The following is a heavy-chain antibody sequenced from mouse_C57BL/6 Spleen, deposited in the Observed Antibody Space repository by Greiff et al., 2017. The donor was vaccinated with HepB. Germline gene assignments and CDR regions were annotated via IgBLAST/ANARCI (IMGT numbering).Heavy chain of an antibody. J-gene: IGHJ1*03. CDR2: IHPNSGST. D-gene: IGHD1-1*01. Sequence: QVQLQQPGAELVKPGASVKLSCKASGYTFTSYWMHWVKQRPGQGLEWIGMIHPNSGSTNYNEKFKSKATLTVAKSSSTAYMQLSSLTSEVSAVYYCARERDYYYYGSSTGYFDVWGTGTTVTVSS. CDR1: GYTFTSYW. V-gene: IGHV1-64*01. CDR3: ARERDYYYYGSSTGYFDV.